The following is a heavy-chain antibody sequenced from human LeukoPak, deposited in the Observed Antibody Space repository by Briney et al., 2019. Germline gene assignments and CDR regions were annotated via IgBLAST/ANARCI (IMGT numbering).Heavy chain of an antibody. J-gene: IGHJ6*02. D-gene: IGHD3-16*01. CDR1: GGSFSGYY. CDR2: INHSGST. Sequence: SETLSLTCAVYGGSFSGYYWSWIRQPPGKGLEWIGEINHSGSTNYNPSLKSRVTISVDTSKNQFSLKLSSVTAADTAVYYCARGDVDYYYYYYSLDVWGQGTTVTVSS. CDR3: ARGDVDYYYYYYSLDV. V-gene: IGHV4-34*01.